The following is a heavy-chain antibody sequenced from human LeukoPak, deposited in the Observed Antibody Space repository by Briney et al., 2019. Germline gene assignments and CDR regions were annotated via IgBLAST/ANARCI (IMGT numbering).Heavy chain of an antibody. CDR1: GGSISSYY. J-gene: IGHJ4*02. CDR3: ARYDDGGNYFDY. D-gene: IGHD4-23*01. V-gene: IGHV4-59*08. CDR2: IYYSGST. Sequence: SETLSLTCTVSGGSISSYYWSWIRQPPGKGLEWIGYIYYSGSTNYNPSLKSRVTISVDTSKNQFSLKLSSVTAADTAVYYCARYDDGGNYFDYWGQGTLVTVSS.